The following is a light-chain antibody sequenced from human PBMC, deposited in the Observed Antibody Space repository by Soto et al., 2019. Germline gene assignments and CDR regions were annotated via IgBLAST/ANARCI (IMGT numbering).Light chain of an antibody. Sequence: QSALTQPASVSGSPGQSITISCTGTSTDVGSYNYVSWYQHHPGRAPKLMIFDVTNRPSGVSHRFSGSKAGNTASLTISGLQAEDEADYYCCSYTSSSTPYVFGTGTKLTVL. CDR3: CSYTSSSTPYV. J-gene: IGLJ1*01. CDR1: STDVGSYNY. CDR2: DVT. V-gene: IGLV2-14*03.